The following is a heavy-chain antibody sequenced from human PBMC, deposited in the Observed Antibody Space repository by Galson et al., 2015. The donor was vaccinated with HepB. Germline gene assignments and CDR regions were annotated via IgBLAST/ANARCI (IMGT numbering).Heavy chain of an antibody. Sequence: SLRLSCAASGFTFSSYAMSWVRQAPGKGLEWVSAISGSGGSTYYADSVKGRFTISRDNSKNTLYLQMNSLRAEDTAVYYCAILWFRDRFRDYWGQGTLVTVSS. CDR2: ISGSGGST. D-gene: IGHD3-10*01. V-gene: IGHV3-23*01. CDR1: GFTFSSYA. CDR3: AILWFRDRFRDY. J-gene: IGHJ4*02.